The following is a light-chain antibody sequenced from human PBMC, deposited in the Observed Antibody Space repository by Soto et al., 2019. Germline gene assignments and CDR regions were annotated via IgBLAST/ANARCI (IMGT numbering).Light chain of an antibody. V-gene: IGLV1-40*01. Sequence: QSVLTQPPSVSGAPGQRVTISCTGSSCNVGGGYDVPWYQQLPGTAPKFIIYGNSNRPSGVPDRFSGSKSGTSASLAITGLQAEDEADYYCQSYAGSLNVHVVFGGGTKVTVL. CDR3: QSYAGSLNVHVV. CDR2: GNS. J-gene: IGLJ2*01. CDR1: SCNVGGGYD.